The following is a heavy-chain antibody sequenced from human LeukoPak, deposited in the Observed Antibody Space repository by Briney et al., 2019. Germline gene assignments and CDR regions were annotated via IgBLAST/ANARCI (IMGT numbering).Heavy chain of an antibody. CDR1: GFTFSSYS. V-gene: IGHV3-48*01. CDR3: ARDQHSNYGSGRPHMDV. CDR2: ISSSSSTI. Sequence: GGSLRLSCAASGFTFSSYSMNWVRQAPGKGLEWVSYISSSSSTIYYADSVKGRFTISRDNAKNSLYLQMNSLRAEDTAVYYCARDQHSNYGSGRPHMDVWGKGTTVTVSS. D-gene: IGHD3-10*01. J-gene: IGHJ6*04.